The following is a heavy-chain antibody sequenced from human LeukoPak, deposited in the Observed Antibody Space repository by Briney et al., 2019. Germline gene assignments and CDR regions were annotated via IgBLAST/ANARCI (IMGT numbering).Heavy chain of an antibody. CDR3: ARPYSGSYDFDY. D-gene: IGHD1-26*01. V-gene: IGHV1-24*01. J-gene: IGHJ4*02. Sequence: WASVKVSCKVSGYTLTELSMHWVRQAPGKGLEWMGGFDPEDGETIYAQKFQGRVTMTEDTSTDTAYMELSSLRSEDTAVYYCARPYSGSYDFDYWGQGTLVTVSS. CDR1: GYTLTELS. CDR2: FDPEDGET.